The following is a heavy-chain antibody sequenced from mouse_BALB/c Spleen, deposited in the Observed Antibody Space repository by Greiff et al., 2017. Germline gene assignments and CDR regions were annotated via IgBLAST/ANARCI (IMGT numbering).Heavy chain of an antibody. CDR1: GFTFSSYT. J-gene: IGHJ3*02. CDR3: TREGDPGY. V-gene: IGHV5-6-4*01. Sequence: EVKVVESGGGLVKPGGSLKLSCAASGFTFSSYTMSWVRQTPEKRLEWVATISSGGSYTYYPDSVKGRFTISRDNAKNTLYLQMSSLKSEDTAMYYCTREGDPGYWGQGTLVTVSA. CDR2: ISSGGSYT.